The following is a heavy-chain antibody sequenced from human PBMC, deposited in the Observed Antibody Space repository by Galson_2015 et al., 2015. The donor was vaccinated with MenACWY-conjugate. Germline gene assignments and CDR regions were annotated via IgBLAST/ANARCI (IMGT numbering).Heavy chain of an antibody. J-gene: IGHJ4*02. CDR3: ARDLGFYCSRNDCYSPY. CDR2: IKQDGSEK. V-gene: IGHV3-7*03. Sequence: SLRLSCAASGFIFNNYWMSWVRQVPGKGPEWVANIKQDGSEKYNVDSVRGRFTISRDNAKNSLYLQMNSLRAEDTAVYYCARDLGFYCSRNDCYSPYWGQGTLVTVSS. CDR1: GFIFNNYW. D-gene: IGHD2-2*01.